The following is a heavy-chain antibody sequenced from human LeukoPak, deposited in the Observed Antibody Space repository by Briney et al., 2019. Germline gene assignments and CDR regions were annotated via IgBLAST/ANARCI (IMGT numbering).Heavy chain of an antibody. J-gene: IGHJ4*02. CDR2: ISGSGGST. D-gene: IGHD3-10*01. CDR3: AKETGYYGSGSYHFDY. V-gene: IGHV3-23*01. Sequence: GGSLRPSCAASGFTFSSYAMSWVRQAPGKGLEWVSAISGSGGSTYYADSVKGRFTIPRDNSKNTLYLQMNSLRAEDTAVYYCAKETGYYGSGSYHFDYWGQGTLVTVSS. CDR1: GFTFSSYA.